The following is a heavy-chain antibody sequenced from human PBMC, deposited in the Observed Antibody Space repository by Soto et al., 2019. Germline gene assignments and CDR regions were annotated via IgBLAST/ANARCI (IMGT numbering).Heavy chain of an antibody. CDR2: IKQDGSEK. CDR1: GFTFSSYW. J-gene: IGHJ6*02. CDR3: ARGSGSYYLYYYYGMDV. Sequence: EVQLVESGGGLVQPGGSLRLSCVVSGFTFSSYWMSWVRQAPGKGLEWVANIKQDGSEKYYVDSVKGRVTISRDNAKKSLYLQMNSLRAEDTAVYYCARGSGSYYLYYYYGMDVWGQGTTVTVSS. V-gene: IGHV3-7*01. D-gene: IGHD1-26*01.